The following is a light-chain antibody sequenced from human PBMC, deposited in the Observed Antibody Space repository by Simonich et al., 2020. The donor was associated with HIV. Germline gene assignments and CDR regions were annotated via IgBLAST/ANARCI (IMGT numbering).Light chain of an antibody. Sequence: DIVMTQSPLSLPVPPGEPASISCRSSLSLLHSTGYKYLDWYLQKPGQSPQVLIYLGSNRASGVPDRCSGSGSGTDFTLKISRVEAEDVGVYYCMQALQTPFTFGPWTKVDIK. V-gene: IGKV2-28*01. CDR1: LSLLHSTGYKY. CDR2: LGS. J-gene: IGKJ3*01. CDR3: MQALQTPFT.